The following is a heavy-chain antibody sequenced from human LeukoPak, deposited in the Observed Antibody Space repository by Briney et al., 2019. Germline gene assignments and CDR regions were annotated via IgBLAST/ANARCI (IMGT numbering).Heavy chain of an antibody. D-gene: IGHD3-22*01. Sequence: SETLSLTCTVYGGSISSYYWSWIRHPPGKGLEWIGYIYYSGSTNYNPSLKSRVTISVDTSKNQFSLKVSSVTAADTAVYYCAREGLDRSSGYYFIDYWGQGTLVTVSS. CDR2: IYYSGST. V-gene: IGHV4-59*01. J-gene: IGHJ4*02. CDR1: GGSISSYY. CDR3: AREGLDRSSGYYFIDY.